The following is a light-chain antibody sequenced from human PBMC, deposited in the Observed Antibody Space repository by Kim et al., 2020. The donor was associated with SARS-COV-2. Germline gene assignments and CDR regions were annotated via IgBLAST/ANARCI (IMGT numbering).Light chain of an antibody. CDR1: QDINNY. CDR2: AAS. Sequence: DIQMTQSPSSLSASVGDRVTITCRASQDINNYLAWYQQKPGEVPKLLIYAASALQSVVPSRCSGSGSGTDFTLAISSLQPEDVGTYYCHKKGSGPRTFGPGTKVDIK. V-gene: IGKV1-27*01. CDR3: HKKGSGPRT. J-gene: IGKJ1*01.